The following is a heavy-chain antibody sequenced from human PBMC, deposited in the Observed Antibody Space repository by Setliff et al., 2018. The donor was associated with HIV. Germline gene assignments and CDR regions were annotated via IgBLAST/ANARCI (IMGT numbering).Heavy chain of an antibody. Sequence: ASVKVSCKISGYTLTAYGLNWVRQASGQGPEWMGWFTSYNNQAEYAPKFQGRVTMTIDTSTSTAYMELRNLKYDDTAVYYCARGGDPPYYFLGMDVWGQGTTVTVSS. CDR1: GYTLTAYG. CDR3: ARGGDPPYYFLGMDV. V-gene: IGHV1-18*01. D-gene: IGHD3-10*01. CDR2: FTSYNNQA. J-gene: IGHJ6*02.